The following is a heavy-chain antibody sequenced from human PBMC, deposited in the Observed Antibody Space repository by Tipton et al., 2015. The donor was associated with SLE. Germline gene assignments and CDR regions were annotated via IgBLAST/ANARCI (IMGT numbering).Heavy chain of an antibody. CDR3: AGQLVLDYYGMDV. CDR2: ISYDGSNK. CDR1: GFTFSTYA. J-gene: IGHJ6*02. V-gene: IGHV3-30*04. D-gene: IGHD6-6*01. Sequence: SLRLSCAASGFTFSTYAMHWVRQAPGKGLEWVAVISYDGSNKYYADSVKGRFTISRDNSKNTLYLQMNSLRAEDTAVYYCAGQLVLDYYGMDVWGQGTTVTVSS.